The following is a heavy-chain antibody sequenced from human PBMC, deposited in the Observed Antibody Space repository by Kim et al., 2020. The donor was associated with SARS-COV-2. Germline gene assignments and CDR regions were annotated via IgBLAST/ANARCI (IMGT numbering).Heavy chain of an antibody. Sequence: TCCNPSLKTRVTIFVDTSKNQFSLKLSSVAAPDTAVYYCARHILTNNWFDPWGQGALVTVSS. J-gene: IGHJ5*02. CDR3: ARHILTNNWFDP. V-gene: IGHV4-39*01. CDR2: T. D-gene: IGHD3-9*01.